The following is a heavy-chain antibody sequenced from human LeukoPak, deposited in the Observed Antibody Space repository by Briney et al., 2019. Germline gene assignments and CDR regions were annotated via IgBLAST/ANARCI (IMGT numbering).Heavy chain of an antibody. Sequence: GGSLRLSCAASGFTFSSYGMHWVRQAPGKGLEWVAFIRYDGSNKYYADSVKGRFTISRDNSKNTLYLQMNSLRSEDTAVYYCAGDRRKGDYYDSSGYLLGNYFDYWGQGTLVTVSS. J-gene: IGHJ4*02. CDR1: GFTFSSYG. CDR3: AGDRRKGDYYDSSGYLLGNYFDY. CDR2: IRYDGSNK. D-gene: IGHD3-22*01. V-gene: IGHV3-30*02.